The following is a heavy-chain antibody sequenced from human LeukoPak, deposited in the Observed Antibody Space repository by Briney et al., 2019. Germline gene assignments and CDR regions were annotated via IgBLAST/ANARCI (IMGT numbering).Heavy chain of an antibody. J-gene: IGHJ4*02. CDR2: INPNSGGT. Sequence: ASVTVSCKASVYTFTGYYMHWVRQAPGQGLEWMGWINPNSGGTNYAQKFQGRVTMTRDTSISTAYMELSRLRSDDTAVYYCARAYDILTGYLSYFDYWGQGTLVTVSS. D-gene: IGHD3-9*01. V-gene: IGHV1-2*02. CDR3: ARAYDILTGYLSYFDY. CDR1: VYTFTGYY.